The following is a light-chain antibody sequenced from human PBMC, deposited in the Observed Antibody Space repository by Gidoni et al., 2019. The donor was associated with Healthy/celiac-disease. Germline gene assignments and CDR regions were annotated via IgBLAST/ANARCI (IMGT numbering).Light chain of an antibody. CDR2: LNSDGSH. J-gene: IGLJ3*02. V-gene: IGLV4-69*01. CDR3: QTWGTGIRV. Sequence: QLVLTHSPSASASLVASVKLTCTLSSGHSSYAIAWHQQQPEKGPRYLMKLNSDGSHSKGDGIPDRFSGSSSGAERYLTISSLQSEDEADYYCQTWGTGIRVFGGGTKLTVL. CDR1: SGHSSYA.